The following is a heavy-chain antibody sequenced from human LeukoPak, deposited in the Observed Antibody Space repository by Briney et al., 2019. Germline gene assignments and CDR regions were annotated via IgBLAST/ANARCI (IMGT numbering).Heavy chain of an antibody. J-gene: IGHJ3*02. CDR1: GFTFSSYA. CDR3: AKNFDGGQLVPPDAFDI. Sequence: PGGSLRLSCAASGFTFSSYAMSWVRQAPGKGLEWVSAISGSGGSTYYADSVKGRFTISRDNSKNTLYLQMNSLRAEDTAVYYCAKNFDGGQLVPPDAFDIWGQGTMVTVSS. V-gene: IGHV3-23*01. CDR2: ISGSGGST. D-gene: IGHD6-6*01.